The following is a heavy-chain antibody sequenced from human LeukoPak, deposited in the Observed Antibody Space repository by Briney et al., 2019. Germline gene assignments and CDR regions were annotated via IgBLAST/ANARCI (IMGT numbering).Heavy chain of an antibody. J-gene: IGHJ3*02. Sequence: GGSLRLSCAASGFTFSSYAVSWVRQAPGKGLEWVSAISGSGGSTYYADSVKGRFTISRDNSKNTLYLQMNSLRAEDTAVYYCAKLGKIQLWANDAFDIWGQGTMVTVSS. CDR2: ISGSGGST. V-gene: IGHV3-23*01. CDR1: GFTFSSYA. D-gene: IGHD5-18*01. CDR3: AKLGKIQLWANDAFDI.